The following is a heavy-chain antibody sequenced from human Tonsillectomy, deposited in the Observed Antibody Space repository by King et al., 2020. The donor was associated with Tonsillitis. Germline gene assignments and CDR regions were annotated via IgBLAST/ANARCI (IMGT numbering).Heavy chain of an antibody. CDR3: AREGGYCSGGNCYSYDYFDY. J-gene: IGHJ4*02. CDR1: GYTFTSYA. Sequence: QLVQSGAEVKKPGASVKVSCKASGYTFTSYAITWVRQAPGQGLEWMGWISAYNGNPNYAQKLPGRVTMTTDPSTSTAYMELRSLRSDDTAVYYCAREGGYCSGGNCYSYDYFDYWGQGTLVIVSS. D-gene: IGHD2-15*01. V-gene: IGHV1-18*01. CDR2: ISAYNGNP.